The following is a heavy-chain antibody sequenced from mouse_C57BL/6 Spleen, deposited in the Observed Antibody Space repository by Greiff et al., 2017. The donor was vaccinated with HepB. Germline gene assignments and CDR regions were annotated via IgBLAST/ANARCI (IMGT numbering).Heavy chain of an antibody. CDR1: GYTFTSYW. CDR3: ARWGLGSSYGGDY. CDR2: IDPSDSYT. Sequence: QVQLQQPGAELVMPGASVKLSCKASGYTFTSYWMHWVKQRPGQGLEWIGEIDPSDSYTNYNQKFKGKSTLTVDKSSSTAYMQLSSLTSEDSAVYYCARWGLGSSYGGDYWGQGTSVTVSS. D-gene: IGHD1-1*01. J-gene: IGHJ4*01. V-gene: IGHV1-69*01.